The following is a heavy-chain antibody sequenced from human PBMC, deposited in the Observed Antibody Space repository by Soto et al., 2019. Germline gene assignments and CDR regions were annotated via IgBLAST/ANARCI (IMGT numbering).Heavy chain of an antibody. D-gene: IGHD1-26*01. CDR2: ISSDGSNK. J-gene: IGHJ4*02. CDR3: AKDFARGPMGMSLDS. Sequence: QVQLVESGGGVVHPGRSLRLSCTASGFNFSDFGMHWVRQAPGKGLEWLALISSDGSNKFYADSVRGRFTVSRDRSDNTLRLHMGAVRSDDTAMYYCAKDFARGPMGMSLDSCGQGTLVIVSS. CDR1: GFNFSDFG. V-gene: IGHV3-30*18.